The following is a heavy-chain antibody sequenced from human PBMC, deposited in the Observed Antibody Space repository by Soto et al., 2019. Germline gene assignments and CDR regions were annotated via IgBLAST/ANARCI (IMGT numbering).Heavy chain of an antibody. J-gene: IGHJ6*03. D-gene: IGHD2-15*01. CDR1: GFTFSSYG. CDR2: ISYDGSNK. Sequence: PGGSLRLSCAASGFTFSSYGMHWVRQAPGKGLEWVAVISYDGSNKYYADSVKGRFTISRDNSKNTLYLQMNSLRAEDTAVYYCAKDSDCSGGSCYSGGRYYYMDVWGKGTTVTVSS. CDR3: AKDSDCSGGSCYSGGRYYYMDV. V-gene: IGHV3-30*18.